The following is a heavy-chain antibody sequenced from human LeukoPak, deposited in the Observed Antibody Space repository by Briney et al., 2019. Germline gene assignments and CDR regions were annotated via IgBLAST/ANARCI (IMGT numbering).Heavy chain of an antibody. V-gene: IGHV3-21*01. CDR2: ISSTGTYK. J-gene: IGHJ4*02. Sequence: GGSLRLSCAASGFTFSGYSMNWVHQVPGKGLEWVSSISSTGTYKYYAGSVDGRFTISRDNADNSLYLQMNSLRAEDTAVYYCARSSGWFEGDSWGQGTLVTVSS. CDR1: GFTFSGYS. D-gene: IGHD6-19*01. CDR3: ARSSGWFEGDS.